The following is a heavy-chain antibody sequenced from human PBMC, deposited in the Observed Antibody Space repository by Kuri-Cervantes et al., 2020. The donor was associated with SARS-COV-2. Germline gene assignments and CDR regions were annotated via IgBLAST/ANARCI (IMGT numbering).Heavy chain of an antibody. V-gene: IGHV3-11*01. CDR1: GFTFGDYY. CDR3: AKGPAYDFSTYYFDY. CDR2: ISGSSTTI. Sequence: GESLKISCAASGFTFGDYYMTWIRQAPGKGLEWVSYISGSSTTIYNADSVKGRFTISRDNAKNSLYLQMNSLRAEDMALYYCAKGPAYDFSTYYFDYWGQGTLVTVSS. J-gene: IGHJ4*02. D-gene: IGHD3-3*01.